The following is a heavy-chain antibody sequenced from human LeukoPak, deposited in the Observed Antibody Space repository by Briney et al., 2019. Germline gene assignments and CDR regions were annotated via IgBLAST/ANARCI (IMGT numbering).Heavy chain of an antibody. CDR2: FDPEDGET. D-gene: IGHD4-17*01. CDR1: GYTLTELS. J-gene: IGHJ5*02. Sequence: GASVKVSCKVSGYTLTELSMHWVRQAPGKGQEWVGGFDPEDGETIYAQKFQGRVTMTEDTSTDTAYMELSSLRSEDTAGYYCATVRATVTTYPPPWGQGTLVTVSS. V-gene: IGHV1-24*01. CDR3: ATVRATVTTYPPP.